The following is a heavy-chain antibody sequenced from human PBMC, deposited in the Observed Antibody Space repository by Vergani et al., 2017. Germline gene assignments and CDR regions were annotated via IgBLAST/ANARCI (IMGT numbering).Heavy chain of an antibody. Sequence: QVQLVESGGNLVQPGRSLRLSCAAAGFKFSNFGMHWVRQVPGKGLEWVAFISYNGGNQYYADSVQGRFTISRDNTKNILYLQMDSLRAEDTAVYYCARDHRDYNNYPGTFDIWGQGSMVTVSS. CDR1: GFKFSNFG. CDR3: ARDHRDYNNYPGTFDI. CDR2: ISYNGGNQ. V-gene: IGHV3-33*05. D-gene: IGHD5-24*01. J-gene: IGHJ3*02.